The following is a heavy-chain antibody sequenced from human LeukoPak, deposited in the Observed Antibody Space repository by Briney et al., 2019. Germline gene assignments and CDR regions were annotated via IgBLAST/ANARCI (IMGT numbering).Heavy chain of an antibody. CDR1: GFTFTYYA. CDR2: ISGSGSDGST. V-gene: IGHV3-23*01. Sequence: GGSLRLSCAASGFTFTYYAMNWVRQAPGKGLEWVSAISGSGSDGSTYYADSVKGRFTISRDNSKNMLYLQMNSLRVEDTAVYYCAKHRTSPGRDFDYWGQGTLVTVSS. D-gene: IGHD3/OR15-3a*01. J-gene: IGHJ4*02. CDR3: AKHRTSPGRDFDY.